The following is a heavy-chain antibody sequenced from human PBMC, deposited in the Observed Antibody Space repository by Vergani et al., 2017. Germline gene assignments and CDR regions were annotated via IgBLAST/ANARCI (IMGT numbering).Heavy chain of an antibody. J-gene: IGHJ6*02. CDR2: ISAYNGNT. D-gene: IGHD2-2*01. CDR3: ARDPDIVVVPAAPYYYDYYGMDV. V-gene: IGHV1-18*04. Sequence: QVQLVQSGAEVKKPGASVKVSCKASGYTFISYGISWVRQAPGQGLEWMGWISAYNGNTNYAQKLQGRVTMTTDTSTSTAYMELRSLRSDDTAVYYCARDPDIVVVPAAPYYYDYYGMDVWGQGTTVTVSS. CDR1: GYTFISYG.